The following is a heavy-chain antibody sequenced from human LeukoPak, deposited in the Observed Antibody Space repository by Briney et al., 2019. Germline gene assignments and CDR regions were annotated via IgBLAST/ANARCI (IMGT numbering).Heavy chain of an antibody. Sequence: ASVKVSCKASGYTFTGYYMHWVRQAPGQGLEWMGWINPNSGGTNYAQKLQGWVTMTRDTSISTAYMELSRLRSDDTAVYYCARDLTYGSGGTYDYWGQGTLVTVSS. CDR3: ARDLTYGSGGTYDY. CDR2: INPNSGGT. D-gene: IGHD3-10*01. CDR1: GYTFTGYY. J-gene: IGHJ4*02. V-gene: IGHV1-2*04.